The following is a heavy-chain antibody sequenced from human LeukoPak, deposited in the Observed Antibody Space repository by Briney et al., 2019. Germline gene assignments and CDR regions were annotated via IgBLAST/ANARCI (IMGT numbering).Heavy chain of an antibody. D-gene: IGHD6-13*01. V-gene: IGHV4-39*01. J-gene: IGHJ4*02. CDR2: IYYSGST. Sequence: SETLSLTCTVSGGSISSSSYYWGWIRQPPGKGLEWIGSIYYSGSTYYNPSLKSRVTISVDTSKNQFPLKLSSVTAADTAVYYCARTRQIAVAGQPFDYWGQGTLVTVSS. CDR1: GGSISSSSYY. CDR3: ARTRQIAVAGQPFDY.